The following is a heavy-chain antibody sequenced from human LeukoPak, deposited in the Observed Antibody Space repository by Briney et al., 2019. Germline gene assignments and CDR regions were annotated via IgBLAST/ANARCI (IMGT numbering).Heavy chain of an antibody. CDR1: GFTFSSYG. J-gene: IGHJ4*02. D-gene: IGHD6-19*01. Sequence: GGSLRLSCAASGFTFSSYGMNWVRQAPGKGLEWVSYISPSSSTIYYADSGKGGFTISRDNAKNSLYLQMNSLRAEDTAVYYCAREHTPFGSGCTAAYWGQGTLVTVSS. V-gene: IGHV3-48*01. CDR2: ISPSSSTI. CDR3: AREHTPFGSGCTAAY.